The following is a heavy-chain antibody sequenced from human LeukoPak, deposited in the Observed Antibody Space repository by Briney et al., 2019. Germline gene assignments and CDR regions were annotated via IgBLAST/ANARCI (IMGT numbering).Heavy chain of an antibody. J-gene: IGHJ4*02. CDR1: GGSISSYY. D-gene: IGHD5-12*01. Sequence: SETLSLTCTVSGGSISSYYWSRIRQPAGKGLEWIGRIYTSGSTNYNPSLKSRVTMSVDTSKNQFSLKLSSVTAADTAVYYCARHPWGGYSGYEFDYWGQRTLVTVSS. CDR2: IYTSGST. CDR3: ARHPWGGYSGYEFDY. V-gene: IGHV4-4*07.